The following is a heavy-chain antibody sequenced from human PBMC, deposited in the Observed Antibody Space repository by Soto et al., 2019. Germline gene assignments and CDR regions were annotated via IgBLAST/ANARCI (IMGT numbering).Heavy chain of an antibody. V-gene: IGHV3-23*01. CDR2: ISGSGSST. J-gene: IGHJ1*01. CDR3: AKDGTGFRGIYFQH. CDR1: GFTFTTYT. Sequence: PGGSLRLSCAASGFTFTTYTMSWVRQAPGKGLEWVSSISGSGSSTYYADSVKGRFTISRGNSKNTLFLQLNSLRAEDTAVYYCAKDGTGFRGIYFQHWGQGTLVTVSS. D-gene: IGHD3-9*01.